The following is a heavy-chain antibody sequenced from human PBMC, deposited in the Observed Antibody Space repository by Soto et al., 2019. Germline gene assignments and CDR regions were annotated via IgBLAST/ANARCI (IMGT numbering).Heavy chain of an antibody. J-gene: IGHJ6*02. CDR2: IYPGDSRT. D-gene: IGHD6-13*01. CDR1: GYSFTTYW. CDR3: ARTSAAGKYYYGMDV. V-gene: IGHV5-51*01. Sequence: GESLKISCKGSGYSFTTYWIAWVRQMPGKGLEWMGIIYPGDSRTTYSPSFQGQAIISADKSISTAYLQWSSLKASDTAMYYCARTSAAGKYYYGMDVWGQGTTVTVSS.